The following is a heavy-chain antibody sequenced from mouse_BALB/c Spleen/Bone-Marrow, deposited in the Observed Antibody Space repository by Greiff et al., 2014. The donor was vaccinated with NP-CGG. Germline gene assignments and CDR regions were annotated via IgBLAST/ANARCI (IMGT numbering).Heavy chain of an antibody. Sequence: EVKLMESGAELVKPGASVKLSCTASGFNIKDTYMHWVKQRPEQGLEWIGRIDPANGNTKYDPKFQGKATITADTSSNTAYLQLNSLTSEDTAVYYCAIYYGNYYAMDYWGQGTSVTVSS. CDR2: IDPANGNT. J-gene: IGHJ4*01. CDR3: AIYYGNYYAMDY. V-gene: IGHV14-3*02. D-gene: IGHD2-1*01. CDR1: GFNIKDTY.